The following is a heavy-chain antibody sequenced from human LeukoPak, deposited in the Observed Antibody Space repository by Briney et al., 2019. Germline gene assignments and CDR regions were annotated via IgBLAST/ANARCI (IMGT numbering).Heavy chain of an antibody. J-gene: IGHJ4*02. D-gene: IGHD3-22*01. CDR1: GGSISSYY. CDR2: INHSGST. V-gene: IGHV4-34*01. Sequence: SETLSLTCTVSGGSISSYYWSWIRQPPGKGLEWIGEINHSGSTNYNPSLKSRVTISVDTSKNQFSLKLSSVTAADTAVYYCARGLEYYYDSSGSLKAYYFDYCGQGTLVTVSS. CDR3: ARGLEYYYDSSGSLKAYYFDY.